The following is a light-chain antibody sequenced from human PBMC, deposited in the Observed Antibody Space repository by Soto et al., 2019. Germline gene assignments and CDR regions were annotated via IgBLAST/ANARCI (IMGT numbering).Light chain of an antibody. V-gene: IGLV2-14*03. CDR3: SSYGASSTL. J-gene: IGLJ2*01. CDR2: DVS. CDR1: SSDIGGYNY. Sequence: QPVLTQPASVSGSPGQSITIPCTGTSSDIGGYNYVSWYQQHPGKAPKLMIFDVSYRPSGISDRFSGSKSGNTASLTISGLQPEDEADYYCSSYGASSTLFGGGTQLTVL.